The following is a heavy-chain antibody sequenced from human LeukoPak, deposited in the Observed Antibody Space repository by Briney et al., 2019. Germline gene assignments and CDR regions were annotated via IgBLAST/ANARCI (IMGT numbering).Heavy chain of an antibody. V-gene: IGHV4-34*01. CDR1: GGSFSGYY. Sequence: PSETLSLTCAVYGGSFSGYYWSWIRQPPGKGLEWIGEINHSGSTNYNPSLKSRVTISVDTSKNQFSLKLSSVTAADTAVYYCARGALRYYDFWSGYQNWFDPWGQGTLVTVSS. CDR3: ARGALRYYDFWSGYQNWFDP. CDR2: INHSGST. J-gene: IGHJ5*02. D-gene: IGHD3-3*01.